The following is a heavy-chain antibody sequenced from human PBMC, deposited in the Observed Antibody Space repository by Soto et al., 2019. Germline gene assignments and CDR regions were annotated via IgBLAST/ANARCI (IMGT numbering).Heavy chain of an antibody. J-gene: IGHJ5*02. CDR3: AKQFGDPGQSNWFDP. CDR1: GVTVCSYA. CDR2: ISGSGGST. Sequence: WGSPRLSCAACGVTVCSYAMGGVRQEPGKGLEWVSGISGSGGSTYYADSVKGRFTISRDNPKNTLYLQMNSLRAEDMAVYYCAKQFGDPGQSNWFDPWGQGTLVTVSS. V-gene: IGHV3-23*01. D-gene: IGHD4-17*01.